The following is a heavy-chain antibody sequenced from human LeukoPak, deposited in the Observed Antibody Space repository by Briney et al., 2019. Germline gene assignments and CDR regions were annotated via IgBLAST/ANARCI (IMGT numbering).Heavy chain of an antibody. CDR1: GFTVSSNY. Sequence: GGSLRLSCAASGFTVSSNYMTWVRQAPGKGLEWVSYISSSGNTMWYADSVKGRFTISRDNAKKSLYLQMSSLRVEDTAVYFCARVYYGRTYDYWYFDLWGRGTLVTVSS. J-gene: IGHJ2*01. CDR3: ARVYYGRTYDYWYFDL. D-gene: IGHD3-10*01. CDR2: ISSSGNTM. V-gene: IGHV3-11*01.